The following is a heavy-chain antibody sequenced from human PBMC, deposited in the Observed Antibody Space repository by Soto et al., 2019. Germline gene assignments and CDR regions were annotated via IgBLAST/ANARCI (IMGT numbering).Heavy chain of an antibody. J-gene: IGHJ4*02. CDR1: GDTFTDYY. D-gene: IGHD2-21*02. CDR2: VNPSGGHT. V-gene: IGHV1-46*01. Sequence: QVQLVQSGAEVKKPGASVKVSCKASGDTFTDYYIHWVRQAPGQGLEWMGTVNPSGGHTTYAQHFLGRMNRTGDTSTSTLYMELTSLTSEDTAIYYCARGGHVVVVTAALDYWGQGTLVTVSS. CDR3: ARGGHVVVVTAALDY.